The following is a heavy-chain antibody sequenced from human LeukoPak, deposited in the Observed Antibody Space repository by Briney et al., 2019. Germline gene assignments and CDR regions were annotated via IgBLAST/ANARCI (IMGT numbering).Heavy chain of an antibody. J-gene: IGHJ4*02. CDR2: INHSGST. V-gene: IGHV4-34*01. CDR3: ARGPEYSYALYYFDY. D-gene: IGHD5-18*01. CDR1: GGSFSGYY. Sequence: SETLSLTCAVYGGSFSGYYWSWIRQPPGKGLEWIGEINHSGSTNYNPSLKSRVTISVDTSKNQFSLKLSSVTAADTAVYHCARGPEYSYALYYFDYWAREPWSPSPQ.